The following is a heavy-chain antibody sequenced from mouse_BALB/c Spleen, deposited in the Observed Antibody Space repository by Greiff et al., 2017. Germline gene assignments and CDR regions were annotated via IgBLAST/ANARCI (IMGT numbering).Heavy chain of an antibody. J-gene: IGHJ3*01. CDR2: ISSGGSYT. V-gene: IGHV5-6-4*01. CDR3: TRDDYGSSYVAY. CDR1: GFTFSSYT. Sequence: DVMLVESGGGLVKPGGSLKLSCAASGFTFSSYTMSWVRQTPEKRLEWVATISSGGSYTYYPDSVKGRFTISRDNAKNTLYLQMSSLKSEDTAMYYCTRDDYGSSYVAYWGQGTLVTVSA. D-gene: IGHD1-1*01.